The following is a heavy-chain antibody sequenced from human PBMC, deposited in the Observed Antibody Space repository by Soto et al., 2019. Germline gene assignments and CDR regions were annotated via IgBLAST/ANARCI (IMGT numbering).Heavy chain of an antibody. J-gene: IGHJ4*02. CDR2: IYPTDSDT. D-gene: IGHD2-2*01. CDR1: GYSFTSYW. CDR3: ARRGYCGSSTCSRHFDY. V-gene: IGHV5-51*01. Sequence: GESLKISCKSSGYSFTSYWIGWVRQMPGKGLEWMAIIYPTDSDTRYSPSFQGQVTISADKSISSAYLQWSSLKASDTAMYYCARRGYCGSSTCSRHFDYWGQGTLVTVSS.